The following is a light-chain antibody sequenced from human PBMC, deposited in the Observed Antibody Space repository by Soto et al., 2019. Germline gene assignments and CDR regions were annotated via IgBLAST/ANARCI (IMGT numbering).Light chain of an antibody. Sequence: QSVLTQPPSVSGTPGQRVTISCSGGISNIGTNYVHWFQQLPGTAPKVLSNRDNQRPSGVPDRFSGSKSGTSASLAISGLQSEDEAEYYCAAWDDTVRSYAFGTGTKLTVL. J-gene: IGLJ1*01. CDR2: RDN. V-gene: IGLV1-47*01. CDR1: ISNIGTNY. CDR3: AAWDDTVRSYA.